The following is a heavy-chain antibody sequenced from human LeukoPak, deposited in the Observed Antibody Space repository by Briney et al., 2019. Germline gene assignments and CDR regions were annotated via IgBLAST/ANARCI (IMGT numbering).Heavy chain of an antibody. D-gene: IGHD1-7*01. CDR1: GFTFSSYS. V-gene: IGHV3-21*01. J-gene: IGHJ4*02. CDR3: ARGTTGTTALFDY. Sequence: PGGSLRLSCAASGFTFSSYSMNWVRQAPGKGLEWVSSISSGSSYIYYADSVKGRFTISRDNAKNSLYLQMNSLRAEDTAVYYCARGTTGTTALFDYWGQGTLVTVSS. CDR2: ISSGSSYI.